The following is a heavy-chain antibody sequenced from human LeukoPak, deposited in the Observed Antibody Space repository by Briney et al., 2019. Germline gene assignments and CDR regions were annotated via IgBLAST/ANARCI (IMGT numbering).Heavy chain of an antibody. CDR2: ISGSGGTI. CDR3: AKRYYVSGSSTALGAFDI. CDR1: GFTFSSYA. D-gene: IGHD3-10*01. Sequence: GGSLRLSCAASGFTFSSYAMSWVRQAPGKGLEWVSAISGSGGTIYYADSVKGRFTISRDNSENTLYLQMNSLRAEDTAEYYCAKRYYVSGSSTALGAFDIWGQGTMVTVSS. J-gene: IGHJ3*02. V-gene: IGHV3-23*01.